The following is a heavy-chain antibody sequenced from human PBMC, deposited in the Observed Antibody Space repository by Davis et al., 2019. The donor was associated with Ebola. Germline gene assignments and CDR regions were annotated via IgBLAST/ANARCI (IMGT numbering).Heavy chain of an antibody. CDR1: GFTFSSYA. D-gene: IGHD2-8*01. CDR2: ISGSGGST. V-gene: IGHV3-23*01. Sequence: GGSLRLSCAASGFTFSSYAMSWVRQAPGKGLEWVSAISGSGGSTYYADSVKGRFTISRDNSKNTLYLQMNSLRAEDTAVYYCAKQADCTNGVCYPEYYFDYWGQGTLVTVSS. J-gene: IGHJ4*02. CDR3: AKQADCTNGVCYPEYYFDY.